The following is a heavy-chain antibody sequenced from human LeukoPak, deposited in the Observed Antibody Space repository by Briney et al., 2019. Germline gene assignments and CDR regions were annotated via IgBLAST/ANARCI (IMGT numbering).Heavy chain of an antibody. V-gene: IGHV1-2*02. Sequence: GASVAVSFKASGYTFTVYYMHWVRKAPGQGREWMGWINPNSGGTNYAQKFKGRVTMTRDTSISTAYMELSSMRSDDTAVYYCARGLLWFGACFVSAFDIWGQGTMVTVSS. J-gene: IGHJ3*02. D-gene: IGHD3-10*01. CDR2: INPNSGGT. CDR3: ARGLLWFGACFVSAFDI. CDR1: GYTFTVYY.